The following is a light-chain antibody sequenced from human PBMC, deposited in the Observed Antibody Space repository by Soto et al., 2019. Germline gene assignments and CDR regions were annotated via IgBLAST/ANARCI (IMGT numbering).Light chain of an antibody. CDR2: DAS. V-gene: IGKV1-33*01. Sequence: DIQMTQSPSSLSASVGDRVTITCQASQDISNYLNWYQQKPGKAPKLLIYDASNLETGVPSRISGSGSGTDFTFTISSLQPEDIATYYCQQYDNLPYTFGQGTKVDIK. CDR1: QDISNY. J-gene: IGKJ2*01. CDR3: QQYDNLPYT.